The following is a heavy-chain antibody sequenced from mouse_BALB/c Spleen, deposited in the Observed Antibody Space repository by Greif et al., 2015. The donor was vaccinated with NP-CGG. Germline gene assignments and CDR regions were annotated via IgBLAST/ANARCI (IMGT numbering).Heavy chain of an antibody. J-gene: IGHJ2*01. CDR2: IDPYNGGT. CDR3: ARSPLTGNFDY. Sequence: VVESGASVKVSCKTSGYAFTSYNMFWVKQSHGKSLEWIGYIDPYNGGTSYNQKFKGKATLTVDKSSSTAYMHLNSLTSEDSAVYYCARSPLTGNFDYWGQGSTLTVSS. D-gene: IGHD4-1*01. CDR1: GYAFTSYN. V-gene: IGHV1S135*01.